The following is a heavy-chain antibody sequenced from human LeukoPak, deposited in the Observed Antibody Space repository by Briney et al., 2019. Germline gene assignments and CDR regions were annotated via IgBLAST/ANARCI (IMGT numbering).Heavy chain of an antibody. Sequence: GGSLRLSCVASGFTFSSYSMNWVRQPPGKGLEWVSSISSSSSYIYYADSVKGRFTISRDNAKNSLYLQMNSLRAEDTAVYYCARDFLRGRVDYWGQGTLVTVSS. CDR3: ARDFLRGRVDY. D-gene: IGHD2-15*01. CDR1: GFTFSSYS. CDR2: ISSSSSYI. J-gene: IGHJ4*02. V-gene: IGHV3-21*01.